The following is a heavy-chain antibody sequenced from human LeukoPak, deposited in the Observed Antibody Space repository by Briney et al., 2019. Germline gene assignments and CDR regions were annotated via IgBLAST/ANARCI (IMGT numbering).Heavy chain of an antibody. CDR2: MNFNEKDK. V-gene: IGHV3-30*02. Sequence: GGSLRLSCVASGFSFSYGMNWVRQAPGKGLEWVAFMNFNEKDKSYTDAVKGRFTVSRDDYRNTLYLQMSGLRTEDTAVYYCAKAESSSSGYYYYMDVWGKGTTVTVSS. D-gene: IGHD6-6*01. CDR3: AKAESSSSGYYYYMDV. J-gene: IGHJ6*03. CDR1: GFSFSYG.